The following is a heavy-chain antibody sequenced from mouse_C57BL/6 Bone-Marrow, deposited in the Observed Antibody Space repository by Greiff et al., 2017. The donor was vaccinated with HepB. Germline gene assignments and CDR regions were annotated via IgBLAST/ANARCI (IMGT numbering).Heavy chain of an antibody. D-gene: IGHD4-1*01. V-gene: IGHV1-54*01. CDR1: GYAFTNYL. J-gene: IGHJ2*01. CDR2: INPGSGGT. CDR3: ATGTSY. Sequence: VQLQESGAELVRPGTSVKVSCKASGYAFTNYLIEWVKQRPGQGLEWIGVINPGSGGTNYNEKFKGKATLTADKSSSTAYMQLSSLTSEDSAVYFCATGTSYWGQGTTLTVSS.